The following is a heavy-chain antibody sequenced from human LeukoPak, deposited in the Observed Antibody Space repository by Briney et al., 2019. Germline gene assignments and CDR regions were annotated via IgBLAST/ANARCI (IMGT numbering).Heavy chain of an antibody. V-gene: IGHV3-53*01. Sequence: GGSLRLSCAASGFTVSTSYMSWVRQAPGKGLEWVSTIFSGGNTYYPDSVKGRFTISRDNSENTLYLQMNSLRVEDTAVYFCARELTWHYYEYWGQGTLVTVSS. CDR2: IFSGGNT. CDR3: ARELTWHYYEY. J-gene: IGHJ4*02. D-gene: IGHD2-21*02. CDR1: GFTVSTSY.